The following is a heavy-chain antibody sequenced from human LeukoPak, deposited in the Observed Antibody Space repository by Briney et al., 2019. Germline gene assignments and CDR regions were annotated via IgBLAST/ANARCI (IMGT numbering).Heavy chain of an antibody. CDR1: GYTFTDYY. D-gene: IGHD2/OR15-2a*01. Sequence: ASVKVSCKTSGYTFTDYYIRWVRQAPGQGLEWMGWINPKSGGTHFAQKFQGRVIMTRDTSVDTAYMELNSLRSDDAVVYYCASADLSYCNITNCLSFDYWGQGTLVTVSS. CDR2: INPKSGGT. J-gene: IGHJ4*02. V-gene: IGHV1-2*02. CDR3: ASADLSYCNITNCLSFDY.